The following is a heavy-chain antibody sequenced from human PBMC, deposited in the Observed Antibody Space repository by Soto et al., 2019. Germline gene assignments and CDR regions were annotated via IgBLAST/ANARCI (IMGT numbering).Heavy chain of an antibody. V-gene: IGHV4-59*01. CDR2: IYNSGTI. J-gene: IGHJ5*02. CDR3: AKALWFGGNKNWFDP. Sequence: PSETLSLTCTVSGGSISGYYWSWIRQPPGKGLEWIASIYNSGTISYNSSLKSRVTISIDTSKKQFSLKVTSVTAADTAVYYCAKALWFGGNKNWFDPSGQGTLVTVSS. CDR1: GGSISGYY. D-gene: IGHD3-10*01.